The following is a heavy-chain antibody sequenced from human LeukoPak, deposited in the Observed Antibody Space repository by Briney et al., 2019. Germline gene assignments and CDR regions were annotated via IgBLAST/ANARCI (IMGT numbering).Heavy chain of an antibody. CDR2: INWNGGST. CDR1: GFTFDDYG. V-gene: IGHV3-20*04. J-gene: IGHJ6*04. Sequence: GGSLRLSCAASGFTFDDYGMSWVRQAPRKGLEWVSGINWNGGSTSYADSVKGRFTISRDNAKNSLYLQMNSLRAEDTAVYYCAELGITMIGGVWGKGTTVTISS. CDR3: AELGITMIGGV. D-gene: IGHD3-10*02.